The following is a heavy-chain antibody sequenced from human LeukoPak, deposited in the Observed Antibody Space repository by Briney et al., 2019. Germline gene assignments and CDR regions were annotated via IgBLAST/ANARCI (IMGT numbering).Heavy chain of an antibody. CDR3: ARDPGFGGAQGNNWFDP. Sequence: GASVKVSCKASGYAFTGYYVHWVRQAPGQGLEWMGWMNPKSGGTDYAQKFEARVTMNRDTSISTAYMELSRLRFDDTAVYYCARDPGFGGAQGNNWFDPWGQGTLVTVSS. D-gene: IGHD2-21*01. CDR1: GYAFTGYY. J-gene: IGHJ5*02. CDR2: MNPKSGGT. V-gene: IGHV1-2*02.